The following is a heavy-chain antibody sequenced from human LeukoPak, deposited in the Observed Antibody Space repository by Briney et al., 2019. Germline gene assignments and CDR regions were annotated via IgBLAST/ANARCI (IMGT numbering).Heavy chain of an antibody. Sequence: SVKVSCKASGYIFTNYYMHWVRQAPGQGLEWMGAIIPIFGTANYAQKFQGRVTITADESTSTAYMELSSLRSEDTAVYYCARILSSSWYEYFHHWGQGTLVTVSS. CDR2: IIPIFGTA. CDR3: ARILSSSWYEYFHH. CDR1: GYIFTNYY. D-gene: IGHD6-19*01. V-gene: IGHV1-69*13. J-gene: IGHJ1*01.